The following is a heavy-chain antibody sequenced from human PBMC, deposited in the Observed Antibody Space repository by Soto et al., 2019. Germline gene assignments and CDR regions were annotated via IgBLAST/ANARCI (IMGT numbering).Heavy chain of an antibody. CDR3: ARTYYYDSSGYYYNAFDI. CDR2: ISYDGSNK. Sequence: GGSLRLSCAASGSTFSSYAMHWVRQAPGKGLEWVAVISYDGSNKYYADSVKGRFTISRDNSKNTLYLQMNSLRAEDTAVYYCARTYYYDSSGYYYNAFDIWGQGTMVTVSS. V-gene: IGHV3-30-3*01. D-gene: IGHD3-22*01. J-gene: IGHJ3*02. CDR1: GSTFSSYA.